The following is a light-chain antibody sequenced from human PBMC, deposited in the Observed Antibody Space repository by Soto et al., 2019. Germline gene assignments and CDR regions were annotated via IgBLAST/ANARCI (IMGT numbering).Light chain of an antibody. J-gene: IGLJ1*01. CDR1: SSDVGGYNY. CDR2: EVS. Sequence: QSALTQPPSASGSPGQSVTISCTGTSSDVGGYNYVSWYQQHPGKAPKFMIYEVSKRPSGVPDRFSGSKSGNTASLTVSGLQAEDEADYYCSSYAGSNNYVFGTGTEVTVL. CDR3: SSYAGSNNYV. V-gene: IGLV2-8*01.